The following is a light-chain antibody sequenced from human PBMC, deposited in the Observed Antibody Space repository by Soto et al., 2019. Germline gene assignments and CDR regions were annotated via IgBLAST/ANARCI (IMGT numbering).Light chain of an antibody. CDR1: QSVSSY. Sequence: EIVMTQSPATVSVSPGERATLSCRASQSVSSYLAWYQQKPGQPPRLLIYGASTRATGIPARFSGSGSGTDFTLTISSLEPEDFALYYCQQRSNWPITFGQGTRLEIK. V-gene: IGKV3-11*01. CDR3: QQRSNWPIT. CDR2: GAS. J-gene: IGKJ5*01.